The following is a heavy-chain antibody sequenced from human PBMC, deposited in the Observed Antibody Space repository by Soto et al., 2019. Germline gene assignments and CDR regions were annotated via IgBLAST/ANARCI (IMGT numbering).Heavy chain of an antibody. CDR2: TYYRSKWYN. CDR1: GDSVSSNNIA. Sequence: SQTLSLTCAVSGDSVSSNNIAWNWLRQSPWRGLEWLGRTYYRSKWYNEYAVSVRSRITINLDTSKNQFSLQLNSVTPEDTAVYYCERGRWSTFDYWGQGAQVTVSS. CDR3: ERGRWSTFDY. D-gene: IGHD2-15*01. J-gene: IGHJ4*02. V-gene: IGHV6-1*01.